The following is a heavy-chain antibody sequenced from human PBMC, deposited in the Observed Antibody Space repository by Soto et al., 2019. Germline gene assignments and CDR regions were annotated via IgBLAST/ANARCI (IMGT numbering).Heavy chain of an antibody. V-gene: IGHV1-2*04. Sequence: ASVKVSCKASGYTFTGYYMHCVRQAPGQGLEWMGWINPNSGGTNYAQKFQGWVTMTRDTSISTAYMELSRLRSDDTAVYYCARSTATRPFDYWGQGTLVTVSS. CDR3: ARSTATRPFDY. CDR2: INPNSGGT. CDR1: GYTFTGYY. J-gene: IGHJ4*02. D-gene: IGHD6-25*01.